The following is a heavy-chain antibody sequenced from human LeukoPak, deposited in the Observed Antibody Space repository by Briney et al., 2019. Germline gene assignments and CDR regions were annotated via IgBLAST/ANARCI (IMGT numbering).Heavy chain of an antibody. CDR3: AKVWTMVRGVVGAFDI. D-gene: IGHD3-10*01. Sequence: GRSLRPSCAASGFTFDDYAMHWVRQAPGKGLEWVSGISWNSGSIGYADSVKGRFTISRDNAKNSLYLQMNSLRAEDTALYYCAKVWTMVRGVVGAFDIWGQGTMVTVSP. CDR1: GFTFDDYA. CDR2: ISWNSGSI. J-gene: IGHJ3*02. V-gene: IGHV3-9*01.